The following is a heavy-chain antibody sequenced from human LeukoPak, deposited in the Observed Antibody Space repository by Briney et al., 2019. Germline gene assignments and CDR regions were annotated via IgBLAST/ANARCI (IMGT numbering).Heavy chain of an antibody. V-gene: IGHV3-43*02. CDR1: GFTIDDYA. J-gene: IGHJ4*02. CDR3: AKGDFWSGYSPYYFDY. D-gene: IGHD3-3*01. CDR2: ISGDGGST. Sequence: GGSLRLSCAASGFTIDDYAMHWVRQAPGKGLEWVSLISGDGGSTYYADSVKGRFTISRDNSKNSLYLQMNSLRTEDTALYYCAKGDFWSGYSPYYFDYWGQGALVTVSS.